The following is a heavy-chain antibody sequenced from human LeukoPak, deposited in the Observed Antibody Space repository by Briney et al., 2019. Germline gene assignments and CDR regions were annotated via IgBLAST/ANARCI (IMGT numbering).Heavy chain of an antibody. J-gene: IGHJ6*02. D-gene: IGHD3-3*01. CDR2: IRSKAYGGTT. V-gene: IGHV3-49*04. Sequence: GGSLRLSCTASGFTFGDYAMSWVRQAPGKGLEWVGFIRSKAYGGTTEYAASVKGRFTISRDDSKSIAYLQVNSLKTEDTAVYYCTRDLGFQLGVYYYYGMDVWGQGTTVTVSS. CDR1: GFTFGDYA. CDR3: TRDLGFQLGVYYYYGMDV.